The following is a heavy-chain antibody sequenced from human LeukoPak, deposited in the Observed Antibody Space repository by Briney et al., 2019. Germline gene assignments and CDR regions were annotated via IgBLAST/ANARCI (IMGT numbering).Heavy chain of an antibody. CDR3: ARGDFKYGSKWYYFDY. Sequence: GGGLRLSCEASGFILSSYAMRWVRQAPGKGLEWVAFISYDGSNTYYADSVRGRFTISRDNSKDTLYVQMNSLRPEDTAVYFCARGDFKYGSKWYYFDYWGQGTLVTVSS. D-gene: IGHD6-13*01. V-gene: IGHV3-30*04. CDR2: ISYDGSNT. CDR1: GFILSSYA. J-gene: IGHJ4*02.